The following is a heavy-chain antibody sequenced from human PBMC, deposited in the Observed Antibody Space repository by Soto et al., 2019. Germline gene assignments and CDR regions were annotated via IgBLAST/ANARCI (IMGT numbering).Heavy chain of an antibody. CDR1: GFTFSSYS. CDR3: ARGGGSSSWFENYYYYYYMDV. CDR2: ISSSSSYI. D-gene: IGHD6-13*01. Sequence: PGGSLRLSCAASGFTFSSYSMNWVRQAPGKGLEWVSSISSSSSYIYYADSVKGRFTISRDNAKNSLYLQMNSLRAEDTAVYYCARGGGSSSWFENYYYYYYMDVWGKGTTVTVSS. J-gene: IGHJ6*03. V-gene: IGHV3-21*01.